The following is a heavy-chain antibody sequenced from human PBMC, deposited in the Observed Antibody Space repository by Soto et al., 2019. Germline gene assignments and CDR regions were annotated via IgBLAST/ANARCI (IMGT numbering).Heavy chain of an antibody. V-gene: IGHV1-18*04. CDR2: ISTDNGRT. J-gene: IGHJ6*02. CDR3: VRDDGGLVRYYYHCWDV. CDR1: GYTLSNNG. Sequence: QVQLVQSGPEMKKPGASVRVSCKVSGYTLSNNGLSWVRQAPGQRIEWLGWISTDNGRTNYAQKFRGRVSMTTDTATGTAYMELTNLRSDYTAVYYCVRDDGGLVRYYYHCWDVWGQGTTVTVTS. D-gene: IGHD5-12*01.